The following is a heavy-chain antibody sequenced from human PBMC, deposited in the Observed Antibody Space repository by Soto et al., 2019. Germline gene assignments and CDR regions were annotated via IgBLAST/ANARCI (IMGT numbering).Heavy chain of an antibody. CDR3: ARTHDSSGYLYYFDY. D-gene: IGHD3-22*01. J-gene: IGHJ4*02. CDR2: IYYSGST. Sequence: PSETLSLTCTVSGCSISSYCLSWIRQPPGKGLEWIGYIYYSGSTNYNPSLKSRVTISVDTSKNQFSLKLSSVTAADTAVYYCARTHDSSGYLYYFDYWGQGTLVTVSS. V-gene: IGHV4-59*01. CDR1: GCSISSYC.